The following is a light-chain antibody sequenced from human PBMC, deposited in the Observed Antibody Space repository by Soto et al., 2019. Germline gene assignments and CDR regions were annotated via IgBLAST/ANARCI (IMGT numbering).Light chain of an antibody. CDR1: TSDFGDDKY. J-gene: IGLJ3*02. CDR3: GSLTTTRIWV. Sequence: QSALTQPASVSGSPGQSITMSCTGSTSDFGDDKYVSWYQQQPGKGPNLLIYGVTNRPSGVSNRFSGSKSGNTASLTISGLQVEDEADYFCGSLTTTRIWVFGGGTQLTV. V-gene: IGLV2-14*01. CDR2: GVT.